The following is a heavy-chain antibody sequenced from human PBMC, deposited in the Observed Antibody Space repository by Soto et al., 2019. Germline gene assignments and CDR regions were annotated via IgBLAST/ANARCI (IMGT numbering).Heavy chain of an antibody. J-gene: IGHJ1*01. D-gene: IGHD6-19*01. V-gene: IGHV3-23*01. Sequence: GGSLRLSCAASGFIFSNFAMYWVRRAPGKGLEWVSSIRQSGDRSSYADSAKGRFTISRDNSKNTLYLQMNGLRLDDTAVYYCAKGVPGIAVAGTGYFQHWGQGTLVTVSS. CDR2: IRQSGDRS. CDR3: AKGVPGIAVAGTGYFQH. CDR1: GFIFSNFA.